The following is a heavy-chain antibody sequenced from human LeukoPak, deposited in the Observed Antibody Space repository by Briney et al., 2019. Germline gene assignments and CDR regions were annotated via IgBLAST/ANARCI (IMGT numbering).Heavy chain of an antibody. Sequence: PSETLSLTCAVYGGSFSGYYWSWIRQPPGKGLEWIGEINHSGSTNYNPSLKSRVTISVDTSKNQFSLKLSSVTAADTAVYYCARIIRYSSSWYFYFDYWGQGTLVTVSS. V-gene: IGHV4-34*01. CDR3: ARIIRYSSSWYFYFDY. D-gene: IGHD6-13*01. CDR2: INHSGST. J-gene: IGHJ4*02. CDR1: GGSFSGYY.